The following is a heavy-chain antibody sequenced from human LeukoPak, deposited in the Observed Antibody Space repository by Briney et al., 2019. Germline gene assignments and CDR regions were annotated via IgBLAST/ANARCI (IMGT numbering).Heavy chain of an antibody. J-gene: IGHJ4*02. Sequence: GGSLRLSCAASGFIFSTYGMYWVRQAPGKGLEWVAFIRHDGSIKNYADSVKGRSTISRDNSKNTLYLQMNSLRAEDTAVYYCAKDNEITYYDILTGLWYFDYWGQGTLVTVSS. D-gene: IGHD3-9*01. CDR2: IRHDGSIK. V-gene: IGHV3-30*02. CDR3: AKDNEITYYDILTGLWYFDY. CDR1: GFIFSTYG.